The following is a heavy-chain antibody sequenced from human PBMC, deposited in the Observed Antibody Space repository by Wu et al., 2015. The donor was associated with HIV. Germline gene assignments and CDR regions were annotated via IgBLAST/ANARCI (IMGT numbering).Heavy chain of an antibody. Sequence: QVQLQESGPGLVKPSQTLSLTCSLSDSLTSGDYYWTWIRQSPGKGLEWIGYIFSNGNTKYSPFLQSRVTISLDTSNNRFSLKLTSVTAADTGMYYCAREAWNSLGWLGFDIWGQGTMVTVSS. J-gene: IGHJ3*02. CDR3: AREAWNSLGWLGFDI. D-gene: IGHD1-7*01. V-gene: IGHV4-30-4*08. CDR2: IFSNGNT. CDR1: DSLTSGDYY.